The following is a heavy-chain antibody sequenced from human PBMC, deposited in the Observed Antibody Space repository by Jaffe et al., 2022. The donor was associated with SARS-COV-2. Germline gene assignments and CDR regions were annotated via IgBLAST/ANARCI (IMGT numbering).Heavy chain of an antibody. CDR3: ARDMMIAAAGTSNGMDV. CDR2: IYSGGST. Sequence: EVQLVESGGGLVQPGGSLRLSCAASGFTVSSNYMSWVRQAPGKGLEWVSVIYSGGSTYYADSVKGRFTISRDNSKNTLYLQMNSLRAEDTAVYYCARDMMIAAAGTSNGMDVWGQGTTVTVSS. CDR1: GFTVSSNY. V-gene: IGHV3-66*02. J-gene: IGHJ6*02. D-gene: IGHD6-13*01.